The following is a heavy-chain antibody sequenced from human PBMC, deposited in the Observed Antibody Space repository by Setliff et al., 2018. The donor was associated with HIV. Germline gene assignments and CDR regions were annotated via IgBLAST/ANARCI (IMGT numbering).Heavy chain of an antibody. V-gene: IGHV4-31*03. Sequence: PSETLSLTCTVSGGSISSGGYYWSWIRQHPGKGLEWIGYIHYSGNTCNNLSLNSRISISVDMSKNKFSLKLSSLTAADTAVYYCARGGLGVVTSFDSWGPGTLVTVSS. CDR1: GGSISSGGYY. CDR2: IHYSGNT. J-gene: IGHJ4*02. CDR3: ARGGLGVVTSFDS. D-gene: IGHD3-3*01.